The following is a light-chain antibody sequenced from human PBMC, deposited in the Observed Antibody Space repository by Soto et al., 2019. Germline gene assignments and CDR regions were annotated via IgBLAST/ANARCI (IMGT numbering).Light chain of an antibody. V-gene: IGKV3-20*01. J-gene: IGKJ1*01. Sequence: EIVLTQSPGTLSLSPGERATLSCRASQSVSSSYLAWYQQKPGQAPRLLIYGASSGATGIPDRFSGSGSGTDFTRTISRLEPEDFAVYYCQQYGSSPWTFGQGTKVEIK. CDR2: GAS. CDR3: QQYGSSPWT. CDR1: QSVSSSY.